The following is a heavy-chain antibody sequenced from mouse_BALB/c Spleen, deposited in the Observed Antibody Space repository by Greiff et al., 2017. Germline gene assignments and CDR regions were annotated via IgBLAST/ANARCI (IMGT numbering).Heavy chain of an antibody. CDR2: ISSGGST. D-gene: IGHD1-2*01. V-gene: IGHV5-6-5*01. J-gene: IGHJ3*01. Sequence: EVHLVESGGGLVKPGGSLKLSCAASGFTFSSYAMSWVRQTPEKRLEWVASISSGGSTYYPDSVKGRFTISRDNARNILYLQMSSLRSEDTAMYYCARGPTAEAWFAYWGQGTLVTVSA. CDR1: GFTFSSYA. CDR3: ARGPTAEAWFAY.